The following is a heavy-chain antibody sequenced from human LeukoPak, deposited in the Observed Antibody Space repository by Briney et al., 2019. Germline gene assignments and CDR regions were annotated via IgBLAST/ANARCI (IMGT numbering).Heavy chain of an antibody. V-gene: IGHV1-2*06. CDR1: GYTFTSYG. D-gene: IGHD3-10*01. J-gene: IGHJ4*02. CDR3: ANLFSSGSHDY. CDR2: INPNSGGT. Sequence: RASVKVSCKASGYTFTSYGISWVRQAPGQGLEWMGRINPNSGGTNYAQKFQGRVTMTRNTSISTAYMELSRLRSDDTAVYYCANLFSSGSHDYWGQGTLVTVSS.